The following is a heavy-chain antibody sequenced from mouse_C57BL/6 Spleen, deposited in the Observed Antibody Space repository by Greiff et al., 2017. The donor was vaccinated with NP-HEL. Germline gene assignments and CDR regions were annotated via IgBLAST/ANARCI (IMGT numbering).Heavy chain of an antibody. CDR3: ARYRSSYHFDY. CDR2: IDPSDSET. V-gene: IGHV1-52*01. J-gene: IGHJ2*01. D-gene: IGHD1-1*01. Sequence: QVQLKQPGAELVRPGSSVKLSCKASGYTFTSYWMHWVKQRPIQGLEWIGNIDPSDSETHYNQKFKDKATLTVDKSSSTAYMQLSSLTSEDSAVYYCARYRSSYHFDYWGQGTTLTVSS. CDR1: GYTFTSYW.